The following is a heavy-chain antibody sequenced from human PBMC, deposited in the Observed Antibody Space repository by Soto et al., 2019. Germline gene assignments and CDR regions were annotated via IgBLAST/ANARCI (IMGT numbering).Heavy chain of an antibody. CDR2: IYYSGST. J-gene: IGHJ4*02. Sequence: SETLSLTCTVSGGPISSGGYYWSWIRQHPGKGLEWIGYIYYSGSTYYNPSLKSRVTISVDTSKNQFSLKLSSVTAADTAVYYCARDLRGTTYYYDSSGLDYWGQGTLVTVSS. D-gene: IGHD3-22*01. CDR1: GGPISSGGYY. CDR3: ARDLRGTTYYYDSSGLDY. V-gene: IGHV4-31*03.